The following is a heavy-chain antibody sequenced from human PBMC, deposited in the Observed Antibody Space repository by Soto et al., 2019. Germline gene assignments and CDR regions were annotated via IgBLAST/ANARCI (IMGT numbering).Heavy chain of an antibody. J-gene: IGHJ4*02. CDR3: ASQYYYDSSGSQTFYY. Sequence: PSETLSLTCTVSGGSISSYYWNWIRQPPGKGLEWIGDIYYGGGTNYNPSLKSRVTLSVDTSKNQFSLKLSSVTAADTAVYYCASQYYYDSSGSQTFYYWGQGTQVTVSS. CDR2: IYYGGGT. D-gene: IGHD3-22*01. V-gene: IGHV4-59*01. CDR1: GGSISSYY.